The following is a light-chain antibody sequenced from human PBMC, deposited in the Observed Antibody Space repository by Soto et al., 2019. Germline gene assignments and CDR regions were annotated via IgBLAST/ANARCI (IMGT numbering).Light chain of an antibody. CDR1: SSNIGAGYD. J-gene: IGLJ1*01. CDR3: QSYDNRLSAYV. CDR2: TNN. Sequence: QSVLTQPPSVSGAPGQRVTISCTGSSSNIGAGYDVHWYLQLPGTAPKLLVYTNNNRPSGVPDRLSGSKSGTSASLAITGLQAEDEADYYCQSYDNRLSAYVFGTGTKVT. V-gene: IGLV1-40*01.